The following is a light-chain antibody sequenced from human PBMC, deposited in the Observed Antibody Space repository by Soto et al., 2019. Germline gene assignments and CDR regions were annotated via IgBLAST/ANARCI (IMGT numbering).Light chain of an antibody. CDR2: DAS. Sequence: EIVLTQSPATLSLSPGERATLSCRASQSVSSYLAWYQQKPGQAPRLLIYDASNRATGIPARFSGSGSGTEFTLTISSLQSEDFAVYYRQQYNTWTSITFGQGTRLEIK. J-gene: IGKJ5*01. CDR1: QSVSSY. V-gene: IGKV3-15*01. CDR3: QQYNTWTSIT.